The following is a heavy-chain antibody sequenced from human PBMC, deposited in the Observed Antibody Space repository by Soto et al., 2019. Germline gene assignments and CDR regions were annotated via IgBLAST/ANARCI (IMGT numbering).Heavy chain of an antibody. CDR1: GYSFTSYW. V-gene: IGHV5-51*01. Sequence: GESLKISCKGSGYSFTSYWIGWVRQMPGKGLEWMGIIYPGDSDTRYGPSFQGQVTISADKSISTAYLQWSSLKASDTAMYYCARTAAAGKYYYGVDVWGQGTTVTVS. J-gene: IGHJ6*02. CDR3: ARTAAAGKYYYGVDV. CDR2: IYPGDSDT. D-gene: IGHD6-13*01.